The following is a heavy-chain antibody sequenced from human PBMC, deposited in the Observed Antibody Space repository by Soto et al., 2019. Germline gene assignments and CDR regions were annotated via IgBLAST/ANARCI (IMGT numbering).Heavy chain of an antibody. CDR2: ISSSGSTI. J-gene: IGHJ3*02. V-gene: IGHV3-11*01. D-gene: IGHD2-2*01. CDR1: GLTFRDHY. Sequence: GRSMRLSCTASGLTFRDHYMSRIRQAQGKGLEWVSYISSSGSTIYYADSVKGRFTNSRDNAKNSLYLQMNSLRAEDTAVYYCARVKGYCSSTSCVAPRVAFDIWGQGTMVTVSS. CDR3: ARVKGYCSSTSCVAPRVAFDI.